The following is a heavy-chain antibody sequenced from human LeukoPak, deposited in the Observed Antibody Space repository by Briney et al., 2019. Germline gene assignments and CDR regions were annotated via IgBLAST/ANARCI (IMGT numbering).Heavy chain of an antibody. J-gene: IGHJ4*02. D-gene: IGHD2-2*01. CDR2: ISSSSSTI. CDR1: GFTFSSYS. V-gene: IGHV3-48*01. CDR3: ARDEDQDIVVVPAASFDY. Sequence: GGSLRLSCAASGFTFSSYSMMWVRQAPGKGLEWVSYISSSSSTIYYADSVKGRFTISRGNAKNSLYLQMNSLRAEDTAVYYCARDEDQDIVVVPAASFDYWGQGTLVTVSS.